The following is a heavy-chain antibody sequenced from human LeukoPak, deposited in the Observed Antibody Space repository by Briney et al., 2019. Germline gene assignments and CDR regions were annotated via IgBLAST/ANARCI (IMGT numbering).Heavy chain of an antibody. J-gene: IGHJ4*02. Sequence: GGSLRLSCAASGFTFNNYWMTWVRQAPGKGLEWVAKIKQDGGEKFYADSVKGRFTISRDNAKKSLYLQMNSLRAEDTAVYYCARDGSIAANYYFDYWGQGTLVTVSS. CDR1: GFTFNNYW. CDR2: IKQDGGEK. D-gene: IGHD6-6*01. V-gene: IGHV3-7*01. CDR3: ARDGSIAANYYFDY.